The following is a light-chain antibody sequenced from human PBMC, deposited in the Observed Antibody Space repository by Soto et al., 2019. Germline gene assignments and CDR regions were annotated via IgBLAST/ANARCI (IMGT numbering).Light chain of an antibody. J-gene: IGKJ1*01. CDR3: QQYGSSGT. V-gene: IGKV3-20*01. CDR1: QSVSNNY. Sequence: EIVLTQSPGTVSXSPXXXXTXXXRASQSVSNNYLAWYQQKPGQAPRLLIYGASNRATGIPDRFSGSGSGTDFTLTISRLEPEDFAVYYCQQYGSSGTFGQGTKVDIK. CDR2: GAS.